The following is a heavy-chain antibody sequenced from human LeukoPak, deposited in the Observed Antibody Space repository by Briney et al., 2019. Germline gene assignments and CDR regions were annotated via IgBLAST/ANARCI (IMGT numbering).Heavy chain of an antibody. D-gene: IGHD5-18*01. CDR3: AKSEGRGIQLCPRDFDY. J-gene: IGHJ4*02. Sequence: GGSLRLSCAASGFTFSSYEMNWVRQAPGKGLEWVSYISSSGSTIYYADSVKGRFTISRDNAKNTLYLQMNSLRAEDTAVYYCAKSEGRGIQLCPRDFDYWGQGTLVTVSS. CDR2: ISSSGSTI. V-gene: IGHV3-48*03. CDR1: GFTFSSYE.